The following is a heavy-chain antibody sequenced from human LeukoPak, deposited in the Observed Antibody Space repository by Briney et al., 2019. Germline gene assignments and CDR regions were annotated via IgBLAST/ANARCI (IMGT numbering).Heavy chain of an antibody. CDR2: MNPNSGNT. CDR3: ARKYGDYSDY. CDR1: GYTFTSSD. D-gene: IGHD4-17*01. V-gene: IGHV1-8*01. J-gene: IGHJ4*02. Sequence: ASVKGSCKASGYTFTSSDINWVRQATVQGLEWMGWMNPNSGNTGYAQTFQGRVTMTRDTSISTAYMELSSLRSEDTAVYYCARKYGDYSDYWGQGTLVTVSS.